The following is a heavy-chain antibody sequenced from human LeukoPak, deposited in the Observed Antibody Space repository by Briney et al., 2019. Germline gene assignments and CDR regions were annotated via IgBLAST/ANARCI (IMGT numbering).Heavy chain of an antibody. V-gene: IGHV3-33*03. CDR1: GFTFSIYG. CDR2: IWYDGSNK. J-gene: IGHJ5*02. CDR3: MTASRSSSWPPPT. D-gene: IGHD6-13*01. Sequence: GGSLRLSCAASGFTFSIYGMNWVRQSPGKGLEWVAVIWYDGSNKYYADSVKGRFTISRDNAKNSLYLQMNSLRAEDTAVYYCMTASRSSSWPPPTWGQGTLVTVSS.